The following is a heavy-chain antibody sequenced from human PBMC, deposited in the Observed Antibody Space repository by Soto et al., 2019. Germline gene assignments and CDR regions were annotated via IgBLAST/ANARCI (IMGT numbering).Heavy chain of an antibody. CDR2: ISGSGGST. V-gene: IGHV3-23*01. D-gene: IGHD1-7*01. Sequence: GGSLRLSCAASVFNFSNYAMSWVPPAPGNGLEWVSAISGSGGSTYYADPVTGRFTISRDNSTKTMYLQMNSLRAEDTAVYYCARTGTTHPFDYWGQGALVTVSS. J-gene: IGHJ4*02. CDR3: ARTGTTHPFDY. CDR1: VFNFSNYA.